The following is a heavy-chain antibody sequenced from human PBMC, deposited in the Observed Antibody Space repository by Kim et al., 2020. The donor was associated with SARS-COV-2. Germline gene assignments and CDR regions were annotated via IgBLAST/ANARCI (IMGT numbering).Heavy chain of an antibody. CDR1: GGTFGTYT. CDR3: AKKEMVGPLDY. Sequence: SVKVSCKASGGTFGTYTITWVRQAPGQGLEWMGGIIPIFGTPDYAQNFQGRVTISADESTTTAYMELSSLRSEDTAVYYWAKKEMVGPLDYWGQGTLVAVSS. V-gene: IGHV1-69*13. CDR2: IIPIFGTP. D-gene: IGHD2-15*01. J-gene: IGHJ4*02.